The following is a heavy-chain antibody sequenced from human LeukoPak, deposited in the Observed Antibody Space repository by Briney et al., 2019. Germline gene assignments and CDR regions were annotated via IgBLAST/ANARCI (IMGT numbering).Heavy chain of an antibody. Sequence: PGGSLRLSCAASGFTFSSYGMHWVRQAPGKGLEWVAFIRYDGSNKYYADSVKGRFTISRDNSKNTLYLQMNSLRAEDTAVYYCAKLPTDHRPTLGYCSSTSCSNPAGAFDIWGQGTMVTVSS. V-gene: IGHV3-30*02. CDR3: AKLPTDHRPTLGYCSSTSCSNPAGAFDI. CDR2: IRYDGSNK. CDR1: GFTFSSYG. D-gene: IGHD2-2*01. J-gene: IGHJ3*02.